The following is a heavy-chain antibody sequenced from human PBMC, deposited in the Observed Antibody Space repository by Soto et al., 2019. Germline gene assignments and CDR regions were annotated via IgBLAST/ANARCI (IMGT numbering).Heavy chain of an antibody. CDR2: XHPNSXNT. CDR3: ARSPRKWGFVY. Sequence: XVKVSCKASGYTFTTYDINWVRQATGQGFEWMGWXHPNSXNTGYAQKLQGXVTMTRDTXXTTEYMELSSLRYEDKDVYYCARSPRKWGFVYWGMGTLVTVYS. D-gene: IGHD7-27*01. CDR1: GYTFTTYD. V-gene: IGHV1-8*01. J-gene: IGHJ4*02.